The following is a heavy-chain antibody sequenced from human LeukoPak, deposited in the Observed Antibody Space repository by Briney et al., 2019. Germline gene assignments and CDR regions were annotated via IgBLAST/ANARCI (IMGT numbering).Heavy chain of an antibody. CDR1: GYTFTGYY. CDR3: ARTNDYSNPHSDY. V-gene: IGHV1-2*02. Sequence: ASVKVSCKASGYTFTGYYMHWVRQAPGQGLEWMGWINPNSGGTNYAQKFQGRVTMTRDTSISTAYMELSRLRSDDTAVYYCARTNDYSNPHSDYWGQGTLVTVSS. J-gene: IGHJ4*02. D-gene: IGHD4-11*01. CDR2: INPNSGGT.